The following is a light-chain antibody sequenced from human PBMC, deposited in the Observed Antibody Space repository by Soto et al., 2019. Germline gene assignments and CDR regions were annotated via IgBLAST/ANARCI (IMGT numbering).Light chain of an antibody. CDR3: QQYINSRWT. CDR2: GAS. J-gene: IGKJ1*01. V-gene: IGKV3-20*01. Sequence: EIVLTQSPGTLSLSPGERDTLSCRATQTVASNYFAWYQQKPGQAPRLLMNGASSRATGVPDRFSGSGSGTDFTLTISRLEPEDFAVYYCQQYINSRWTFGQGTKVDI. CDR1: QTVASNY.